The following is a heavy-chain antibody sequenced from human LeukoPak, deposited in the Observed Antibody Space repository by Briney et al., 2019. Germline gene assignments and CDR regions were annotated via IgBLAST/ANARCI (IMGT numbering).Heavy chain of an antibody. Sequence: GGSLRLSCAASGFTFSKYGMSWVRQAPGKGLEWVSVISGSGGSTDYADPVKGRFTISRDNSKNMLYVQMNSLRVEDTAVYYCARGPLIAAAGTWWGQGTLVTVSS. V-gene: IGHV3-23*01. J-gene: IGHJ4*02. D-gene: IGHD6-13*01. CDR2: ISGSGGST. CDR3: ARGPLIAAAGTW. CDR1: GFTFSKYG.